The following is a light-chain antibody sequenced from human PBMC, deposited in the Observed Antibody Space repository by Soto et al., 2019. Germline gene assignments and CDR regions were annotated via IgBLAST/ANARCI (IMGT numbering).Light chain of an antibody. V-gene: IGLV2-14*01. J-gene: IGLJ1*01. CDR1: SSGVGGYNY. CDR2: DVS. Sequence: QSVLTQPASVSGSPGQSITISCTGTSSGVGGYNYVSWHQQHPGKAPKLMIYDVSNRPSGVSNRFSGSKSGNTASLTISGLQAEDEADYYCSSYTSSSTYVFGTGTKVTVL. CDR3: SSYTSSSTYV.